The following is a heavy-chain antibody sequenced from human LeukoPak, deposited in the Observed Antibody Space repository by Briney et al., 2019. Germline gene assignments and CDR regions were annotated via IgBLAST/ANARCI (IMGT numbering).Heavy chain of an antibody. J-gene: IGHJ3*02. CDR3: ARDVGGDRSAFDI. CDR2: IWYDVSNK. Sequence: PGGSLRLSCAASGFTFSRYGMHWVRQAPGKGLEWLAVIWYDVSNKYYADSVKGRFTISRDNFNNTLYLQTNSLRAEDTAVYYCARDVGGDRSAFDIWGQGTKVTVSS. D-gene: IGHD2-21*01. V-gene: IGHV3-33*01. CDR1: GFTFSRYG.